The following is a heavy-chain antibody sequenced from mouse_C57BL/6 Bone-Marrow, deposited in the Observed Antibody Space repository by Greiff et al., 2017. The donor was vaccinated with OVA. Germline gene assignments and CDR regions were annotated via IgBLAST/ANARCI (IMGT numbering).Heavy chain of an antibody. V-gene: IGHV14-4*01. J-gene: IGHJ2*01. CDR2: IDPEKGDT. CDR1: GFNIKDDY. Sequence: EVQLQQSGAELVRPGASVKLSCTASGFNIKDDYMHWVKQRPEQGLEWIGWIDPEKGDTEYASKFPGNATITPDKSTNTAYLQLSSLTSEDTAVYYCTRYYYEDYWGQGTTLTVSS. CDR3: TRYYYEDY. D-gene: IGHD1-1*01.